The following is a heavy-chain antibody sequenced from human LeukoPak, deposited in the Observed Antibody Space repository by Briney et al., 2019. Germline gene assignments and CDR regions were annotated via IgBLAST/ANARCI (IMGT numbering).Heavy chain of an antibody. J-gene: IGHJ4*02. Sequence: GGSLILSCAASGFTFSNAWMSWVRQAPGKGLEWVGRVKSKTNGGTTGYAAPVKGRFAISRDDSKNTYLQMNSLKSEDTAVYYCTAGIGHSDFDYWGQGTLVTVSS. D-gene: IGHD6-13*01. CDR2: VKSKTNGGTT. CDR3: TAGIGHSDFDY. CDR1: GFTFSNAW. V-gene: IGHV3-15*01.